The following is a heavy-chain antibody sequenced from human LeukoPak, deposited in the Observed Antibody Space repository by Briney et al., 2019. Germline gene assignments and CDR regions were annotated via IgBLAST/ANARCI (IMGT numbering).Heavy chain of an antibody. J-gene: IGHJ2*01. V-gene: IGHV3-74*01. CDR1: GFTFSNYW. CDR3: ARGDSNNYWYFDL. Sequence: SGGSLRLSCAASGFTFSNYWVHWVRQGPGKGLVWASGINSDGSSANYADSVKGRFTISRDNAKNTLHLQMNRLRAEDTAVYYCARGDSNNYWYFDLWGRGTLVTVSS. D-gene: IGHD4-11*01. CDR2: INSDGSSA.